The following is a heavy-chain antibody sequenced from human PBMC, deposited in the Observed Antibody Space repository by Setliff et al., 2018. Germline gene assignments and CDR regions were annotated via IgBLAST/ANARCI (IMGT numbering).Heavy chain of an antibody. CDR1: GFTFTSYW. CDR2: IKQDGSEK. J-gene: IGHJ4*02. CDR3: TRASMGGGSYWWDY. D-gene: IGHD2-8*02. Sequence: GGSLRLSCEASGFTFTSYWMSWVRQAPGKGLEWVANIKQDGSEKYYVDSVKGRFTISRDNAKSSLFLQMDSLRVEDTAVYYCTRASMGGGSYWWDYWGQGTLVTVSS. V-gene: IGHV3-7*01.